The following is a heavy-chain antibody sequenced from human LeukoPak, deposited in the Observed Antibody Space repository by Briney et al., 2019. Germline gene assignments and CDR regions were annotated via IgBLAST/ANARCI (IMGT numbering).Heavy chain of an antibody. CDR2: IYENGGTT. Sequence: GGSLRLSCVGSGFTFRSHAMSWVRQAPEKGLEFVSGIYENGGTTYYADSVKGRFSISRDNSKNTLYLQMDSLRAEDTAVYYCAKDYDSSGYYDYWGQGTLVTVSS. J-gene: IGHJ4*02. CDR3: AKDYDSSGYYDY. CDR1: GFTFRSHA. V-gene: IGHV3-23*01. D-gene: IGHD3-22*01.